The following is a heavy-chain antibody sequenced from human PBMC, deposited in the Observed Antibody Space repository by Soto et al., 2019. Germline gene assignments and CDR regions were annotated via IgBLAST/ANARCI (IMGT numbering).Heavy chain of an antibody. Sequence: SETLSLTCTVSGGSISSGGYYWSWIRQHPGKGLEWIGYIYYNGGTYYNPSLKSRAFISIDTSENQFSLKLSSVTAADTAVYYCASSYDSSGYDAFDFWGQGTMVTVSS. J-gene: IGHJ3*01. CDR3: ASSYDSSGYDAFDF. CDR1: GGSISSGGYY. CDR2: IYYNGGT. D-gene: IGHD3-22*01. V-gene: IGHV4-30-4*08.